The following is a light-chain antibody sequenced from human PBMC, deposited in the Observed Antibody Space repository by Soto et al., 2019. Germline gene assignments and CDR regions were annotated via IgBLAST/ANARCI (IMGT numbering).Light chain of an antibody. Sequence: DIQMTQSPSTLSAFVGDRVTITCRASQSISNWLAWYQQKPGKAPRLLIYQTSTLQGGVPSRFSGSGSGTDFTLTISSLQPEDFATYYCQQSYSTPITLGQGTRLEIK. J-gene: IGKJ5*01. CDR2: QTS. V-gene: IGKV1-39*01. CDR1: QSISNW. CDR3: QQSYSTPIT.